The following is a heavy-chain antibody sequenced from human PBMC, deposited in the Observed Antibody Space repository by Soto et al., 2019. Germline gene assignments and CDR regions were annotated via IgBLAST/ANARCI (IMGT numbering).Heavy chain of an antibody. CDR2: INHSGST. J-gene: IGHJ5*02. CDR3: ARVNLRAHNWFDP. Sequence: SETLSLTCAVYGGSFSGYYWSWIRQPPGKGLEWIGEINHSGSTNYNPSLKSRVTISVDTSKNQFSLKLSSVTAADTAVYYCARVNLRAHNWFDPWGQGTLVTVSS. V-gene: IGHV4-34*01. CDR1: GGSFSGYY.